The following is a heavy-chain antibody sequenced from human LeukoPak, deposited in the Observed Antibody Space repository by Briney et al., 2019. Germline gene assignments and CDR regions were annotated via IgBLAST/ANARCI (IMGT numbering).Heavy chain of an antibody. D-gene: IGHD1-26*01. Sequence: SVKVSCKASGGTFSSYAISWVRQAPGQGLEWMGGIIPIFGTANYAQKFQGRVTITTDESTSTAYMELSSLRSEDTAVYYCASKGVGATKGPYYYYYMDVWGKGTTVTVSS. CDR3: ASKGVGATKGPYYYYYMDV. CDR1: GGTFSSYA. J-gene: IGHJ6*03. V-gene: IGHV1-69*05. CDR2: IIPIFGTA.